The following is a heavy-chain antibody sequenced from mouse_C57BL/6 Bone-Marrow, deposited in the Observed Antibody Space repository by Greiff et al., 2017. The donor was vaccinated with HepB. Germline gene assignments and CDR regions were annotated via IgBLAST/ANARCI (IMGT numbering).Heavy chain of an antibody. J-gene: IGHJ1*03. CDR1: GYTFTSYW. V-gene: IGHV1-55*01. Sequence: VQLQQPGAELVKPGASVKMSCKASGYTFTSYWITWVKQRPGQGLEWIGDIYPGSGSTNYNEKFKSKATLTVDTSSSTAYMQLSSLTSEDSAVYYCAREKEYDWYFDGWGTGTTVTVSS. CDR3: AREKEYDWYFDG. D-gene: IGHD5-1*01. CDR2: IYPGSGST.